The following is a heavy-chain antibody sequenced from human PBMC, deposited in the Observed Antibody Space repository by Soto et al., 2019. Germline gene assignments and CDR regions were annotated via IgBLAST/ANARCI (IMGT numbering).Heavy chain of an antibody. J-gene: IGHJ4*02. CDR1: GYTFTNFG. V-gene: IGHV1-18*01. D-gene: IGHD3-16*01. Sequence: QVQLVQSGAEVKKPGASVKVSCKASGYTFTNFGITWVRQAPGQGLVWMGWISAYNGNTNYAQKFQGRVTMTTDTSTSTAYMEVRSLRFDDTDVYYWTRGGTPMDYWCQGTLVTVSS. CDR2: ISAYNGNT. CDR3: TRGGTPMDY.